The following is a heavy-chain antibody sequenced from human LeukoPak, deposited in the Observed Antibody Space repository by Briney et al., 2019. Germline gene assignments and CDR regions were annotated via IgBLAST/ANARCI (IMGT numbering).Heavy chain of an antibody. Sequence: GGSLRLSCAASGFTFDDYAMHWVRQAPGKGLEWVSGISWNSGSIGYADSVKGRFTISRDNAKNSLYLQMNSLRAEDTAVYYCARDLCSSTSCPMGYWGQGTLVTVSS. CDR3: ARDLCSSTSCPMGY. D-gene: IGHD2-2*01. V-gene: IGHV3-9*01. J-gene: IGHJ4*02. CDR2: ISWNSGSI. CDR1: GFTFDDYA.